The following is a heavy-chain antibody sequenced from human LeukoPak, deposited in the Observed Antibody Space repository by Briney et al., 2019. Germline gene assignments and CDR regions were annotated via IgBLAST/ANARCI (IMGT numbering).Heavy chain of an antibody. J-gene: IGHJ6*02. Sequence: ASVKVSCKASGYTFTSYGISWVRQAPGQGLGWMGWISAYNGNTNYAQKLQGRVTMTTDTSTSTAYMELRSLRSDDTAVYYCARDRRYYDFWSGYYPPICGMDVWGQGTTVTVSS. CDR1: GYTFTSYG. CDR2: ISAYNGNT. CDR3: ARDRRYYDFWSGYYPPICGMDV. V-gene: IGHV1-18*01. D-gene: IGHD3-3*01.